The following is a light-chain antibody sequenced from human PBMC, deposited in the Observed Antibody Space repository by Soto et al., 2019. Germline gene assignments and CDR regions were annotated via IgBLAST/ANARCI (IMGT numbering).Light chain of an antibody. V-gene: IGKV1-39*01. CDR2: AAS. CDR1: QSISNY. CDR3: QQSYSTPRT. Sequence: DIQMTQSPSSLSASVGDRVTITCRASQSISNYLNWYQQKPGTAPKLLIYAASSLQSGVPSRFRGSGSGTDFTLTISSLQPEDFATYYCQQSYSTPRTFGQGTRLEIK. J-gene: IGKJ5*01.